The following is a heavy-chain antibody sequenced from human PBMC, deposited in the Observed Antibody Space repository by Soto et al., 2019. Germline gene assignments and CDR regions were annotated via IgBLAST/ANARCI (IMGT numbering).Heavy chain of an antibody. J-gene: IGHJ5*02. V-gene: IGHV3-23*01. CDR1: GLTVSSSA. Sequence: SESVGGLVQPGGSRILSCAASGLTVSSSAMTWVRQAPGKGLEWISSITGDWKTTYYAVSVKGRFTISNDISTNTLFLQKNSLSGEDTVTYYCARITRSWVQGTLVTVSS. CDR3: ARITRS. CDR2: ITGDWKTT. D-gene: IGHD3-16*01.